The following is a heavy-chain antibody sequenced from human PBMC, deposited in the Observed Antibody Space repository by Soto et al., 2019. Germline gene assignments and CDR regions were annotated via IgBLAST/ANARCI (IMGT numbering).Heavy chain of an antibody. CDR3: ARDSGYCSSTSCQYCYYYGMDV. D-gene: IGHD2-2*01. CDR1: GYTFASYG. V-gene: IGHV1-18*04. Sequence: ASVKVSCKASGYTFASYGISWVRQAPGQGLEWMGWISAYNGNTNYARKLQGRVTMTTDTSTSTAYMELRSLRSDDTAVYYCARDSGYCSSTSCQYCYYYGMDVWGQGTTVTVSS. CDR2: ISAYNGNT. J-gene: IGHJ6*02.